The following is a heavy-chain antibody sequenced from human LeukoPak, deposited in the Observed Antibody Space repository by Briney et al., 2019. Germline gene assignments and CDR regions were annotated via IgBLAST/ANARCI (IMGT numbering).Heavy chain of an antibody. Sequence: GSLRLSCAASGFTFSSYWMNWARQTPGKGLEWVASIKEDGSERQYVDSVKGRFSISRDNTKGSLFLQLNSLRAEDTAVYYCATPLDYYDSSGYHQGGDWGQGTLVTVSS. J-gene: IGHJ4*02. CDR2: IKEDGSER. CDR1: GFTFSSYW. D-gene: IGHD3-22*01. CDR3: ATPLDYYDSSGYHQGGD. V-gene: IGHV3-7*03.